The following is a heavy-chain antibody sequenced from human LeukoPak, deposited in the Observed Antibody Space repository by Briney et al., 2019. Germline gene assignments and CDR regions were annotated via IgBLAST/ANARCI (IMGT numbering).Heavy chain of an antibody. J-gene: IGHJ6*03. CDR3: ARGRRDPGAGAGVDYYYYYMDV. CDR1: GYTFTGYY. D-gene: IGHD6-19*01. V-gene: IGHV1-2*02. CDR2: INPNSGGT. Sequence: ASVKVSCKASGYTFTGYYMHWVRQSPGQGLEWMGWINPNSGGTNYAQKFQGRVTMTRDTSISTAYMELSSLRSEDTALYYCARGRRDPGAGAGVDYYYYYMDVWGQGTAVTVSS.